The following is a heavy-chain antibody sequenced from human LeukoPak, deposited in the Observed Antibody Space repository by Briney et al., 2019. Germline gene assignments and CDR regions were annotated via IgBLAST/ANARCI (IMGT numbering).Heavy chain of an antibody. D-gene: IGHD3-10*01. J-gene: IGHJ3*02. CDR3: ARAPFGAYAFDI. Sequence: SETLSLTCTVSGGSISSYYWSWIRQPPGKGLEWIGYIYYSGSTNYNPSLKSRVTISVDTSKNQFSLKLSSVTAADTAVYYCARAPFGAYAFDIWGQGTMVTVSS. V-gene: IGHV4-59*01. CDR2: IYYSGST. CDR1: GGSISSYY.